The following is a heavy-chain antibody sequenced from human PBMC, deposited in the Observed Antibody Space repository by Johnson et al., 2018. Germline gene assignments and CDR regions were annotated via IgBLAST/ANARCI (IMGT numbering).Heavy chain of an antibody. D-gene: IGHD3-9*01. Sequence: VRLVESGGGLVQPGGSLRLSCAASGFTFSSYWMSWVRQAPGKGLEWVANIKQDGREKYYVASVKGRFNISRDNAKNSLYLQMNSLRAEDTAVYYCARRMTGTYYYYMDVWGKGTTDTVSS. J-gene: IGHJ6*03. CDR3: ARRMTGTYYYYMDV. CDR1: GFTFSSYW. CDR2: IKQDGREK. V-gene: IGHV3-7*01.